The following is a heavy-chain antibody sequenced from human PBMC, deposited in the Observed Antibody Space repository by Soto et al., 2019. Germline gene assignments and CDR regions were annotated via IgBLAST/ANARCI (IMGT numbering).Heavy chain of an antibody. CDR1: GFTLSMYW. D-gene: IGHD6-13*01. Sequence: EVQLEESGGGLVQPGGSLRLSCAASGFTLSMYWMTWVRQAPGRGLEWVANIKQDGSKKSYLDSVRGRFTISRDNVRNSLYLQMDSLRDEDTALYYCARDVSPASSSLYLDAFDIWGQGTMVIVSS. V-gene: IGHV3-7*05. J-gene: IGHJ3*02. CDR2: IKQDGSKK. CDR3: ARDVSPASSSLYLDAFDI.